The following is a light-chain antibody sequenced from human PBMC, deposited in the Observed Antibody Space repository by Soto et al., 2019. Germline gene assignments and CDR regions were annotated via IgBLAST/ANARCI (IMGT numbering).Light chain of an antibody. CDR2: RAS. CDR3: QQYNNWPIT. V-gene: IGKV3-15*01. Sequence: EVVLTQSPATLSVSPGEGATLSCRASQSVNVLLAWYQQKPGQAPRLLIYRASTRATGVPARFSGSGSETEFTLTISNLQSEDFALYCCQQYNNWPITFGQGTRLEI. J-gene: IGKJ5*01. CDR1: QSVNVL.